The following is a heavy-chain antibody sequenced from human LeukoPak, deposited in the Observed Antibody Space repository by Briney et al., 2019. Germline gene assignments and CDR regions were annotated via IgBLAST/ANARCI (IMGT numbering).Heavy chain of an antibody. Sequence: SETLSLTCTVSGGSISTYYWSWIRQPPGKGLEWIAYIHYSGSTNYNPSLRSRVTISVDTSKNQFSLKLSSVTAADTAVYYCARGLTSSDWYFDPWGRGTLVTVSS. D-gene: IGHD4/OR15-4a*01. CDR2: IHYSGST. CDR3: ARGLTSSDWYFDP. CDR1: GGSISTYY. V-gene: IGHV4-59*01. J-gene: IGHJ2*01.